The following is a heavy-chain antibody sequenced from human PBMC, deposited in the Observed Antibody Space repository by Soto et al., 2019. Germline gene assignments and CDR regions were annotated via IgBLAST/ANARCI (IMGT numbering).Heavy chain of an antibody. V-gene: IGHV3-53*01. CDR1: GLTVSGKKY. J-gene: IGHJ3*02. CDR3: ATWHVRAHAYDI. D-gene: IGHD3-3*01. Sequence: DVQLVESGGGLIQPGGSLRLSCVASGLTVSGKKYMAWVRQAPGKEPEWVSGVYDLDGTYYEDSVRGRFTTSIDSSRTTVYLQMHDLRPEDTALYFCATWHVRAHAYDIWVQGAMVTVSS. CDR2: VYDLDGT.